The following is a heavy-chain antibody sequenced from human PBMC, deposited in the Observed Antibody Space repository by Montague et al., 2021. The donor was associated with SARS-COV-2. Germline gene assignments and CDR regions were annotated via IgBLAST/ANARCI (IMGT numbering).Heavy chain of an antibody. CDR1: GFSLSTSGMG. CDR3: ARIPPFGDYHIDV. CDR2: IYWDDDK. V-gene: IGHV2-70*01. D-gene: IGHD4-11*01. Sequence: PALVKPTQTLTLTCTLSGFSLSTSGMGVDWIRQPPGKALEWLALIYWDDDKHYRPSLKTRLTISKDTSKKQVVLTMTNMDPVDAATYYCARIPPFGDYHIDVWGQGTPVTVSS. J-gene: IGHJ4*02.